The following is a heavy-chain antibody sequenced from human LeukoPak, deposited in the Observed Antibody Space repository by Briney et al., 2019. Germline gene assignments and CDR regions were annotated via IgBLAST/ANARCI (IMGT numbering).Heavy chain of an antibody. CDR1: GFTFSSYA. J-gene: IGHJ4*02. CDR2: ISGSGGST. D-gene: IGHD2-8*01. V-gene: IGHV3-23*01. CDR3: AKDRGVAANRYFDY. Sequence: GGSLRLSCVASGFTFSSYAMKWVRQAPGKGLEWVSGISGSGGSTYYADSVKGRFSISRDNSKNTVYLQMSSLRAEDTAIYYCAKDRGVAANRYFDYWGQGTLVTVSS.